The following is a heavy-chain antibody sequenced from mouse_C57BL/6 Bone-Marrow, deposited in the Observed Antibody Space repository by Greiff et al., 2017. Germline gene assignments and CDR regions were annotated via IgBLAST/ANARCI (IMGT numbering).Heavy chain of an antibody. V-gene: IGHV1-55*01. CDR1: GYTFTSYW. Sequence: VQLQQPGAELVKPGASVKMSCKASGYTFTSYWITWVKQRPGQGLEWIGDIYPGSGSTNYNEKFKSKATLTVDTSSSTAYMQLSSLTSEDSAVYYCGITTVVRKNYFDYWGQGTTLTVSS. D-gene: IGHD1-1*01. CDR2: IYPGSGST. J-gene: IGHJ2*01. CDR3: GITTVVRKNYFDY.